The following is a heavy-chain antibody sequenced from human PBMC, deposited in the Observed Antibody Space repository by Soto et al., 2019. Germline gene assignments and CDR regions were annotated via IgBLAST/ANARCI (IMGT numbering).Heavy chain of an antibody. CDR2: IIPIFGTA. J-gene: IGHJ6*02. Sequence: SVKVSCKASGGTFSIYAISCVLQSALQWLDGMGGIIPIFGTANYAQKFQGRVTITADESTSTAYMELSSLRSEDTAVYYCARANTHYYGSGSYSRLDFYYYGMDVWGQGTTVTVSS. V-gene: IGHV1-69*13. CDR1: GGTFSIYA. D-gene: IGHD3-10*01. CDR3: ARANTHYYGSGSYSRLDFYYYGMDV.